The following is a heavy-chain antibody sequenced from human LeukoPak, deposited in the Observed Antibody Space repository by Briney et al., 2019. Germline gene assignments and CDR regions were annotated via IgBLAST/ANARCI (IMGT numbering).Heavy chain of an antibody. V-gene: IGHV1-2*02. D-gene: IGHD6-19*01. CDR1: AYTFTGYY. J-gene: IGHJ4*02. Sequence: GASVKVSCKASAYTFTGYYMRWVRQAPGQGLEWMGWINPNSGGTNYAQKFQGRVTMARDTSISTAYMELSTLRSDDTAVYYCARSSGWSLFDYWGQGTLVTVSS. CDR2: INPNSGGT. CDR3: ARSSGWSLFDY.